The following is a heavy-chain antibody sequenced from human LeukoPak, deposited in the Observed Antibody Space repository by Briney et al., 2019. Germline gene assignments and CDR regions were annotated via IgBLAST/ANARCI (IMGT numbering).Heavy chain of an antibody. Sequence: PGGSLRLSCVGSGFTLSSYGMSWVRQAPGKGLEWVSGIRGFGDTTYYADSVKGRFTISRDNSKSTLYLQMNSLRAEDTAVYFCARDAVVVLPAGRWFDPWGLGTLVTVSS. CDR3: ARDAVVVLPAGRWFDP. CDR1: GFTLSSYG. V-gene: IGHV3-23*01. CDR2: IRGFGDTT. J-gene: IGHJ5*02. D-gene: IGHD2-2*01.